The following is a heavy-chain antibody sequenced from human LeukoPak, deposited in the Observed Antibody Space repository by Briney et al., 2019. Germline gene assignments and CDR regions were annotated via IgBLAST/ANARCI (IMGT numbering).Heavy chain of an antibody. CDR3: ARETQDQNYLADS. CDR2: ISPFNDNK. D-gene: IGHD1-7*01. CDR1: GYNFKNFA. Sequence: ASVKVSCKASGYNFKNFAINWVRQAPGQGLEWMVWISPFNDNKGSSQKFQGRVTMTTDTSTSTVYLELRGLRLDDTAVYYCARETQDQNYLADSWGLGTLVTVSS. V-gene: IGHV1-18*01. J-gene: IGHJ4*02.